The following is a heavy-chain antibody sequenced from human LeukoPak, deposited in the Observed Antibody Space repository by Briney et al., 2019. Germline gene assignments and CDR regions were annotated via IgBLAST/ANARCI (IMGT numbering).Heavy chain of an antibody. CDR3: ARGSYDSSGYRNDY. CDR2: IYTSGST. J-gene: IGHJ4*02. D-gene: IGHD3-22*01. Sequence: SETLSLTCTVSGGSISSGSYYWSWIRQPAGKGLEWIGRIYTSGSTNYNPSLKSRVTISVDTSKNQFSLKLSCVTAADTAVYYCARGSYDSSGYRNDYWGQGTLVTVSS. V-gene: IGHV4-61*02. CDR1: GGSISSGSYY.